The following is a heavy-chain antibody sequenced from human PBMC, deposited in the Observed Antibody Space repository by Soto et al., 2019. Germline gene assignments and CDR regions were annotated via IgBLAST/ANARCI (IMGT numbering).Heavy chain of an antibody. D-gene: IGHD4-4*01. Sequence: QVQLVQSGAEVKKPGSSVKVSCKASGGTFSSYTISWVRQAPGQGLEWMGRIIPILGIANYAQKFQGRVTITADKSTSTAYMELSSLRSEDTAEYYCARDSGSDYIFDYWGQGTLVTVSS. V-gene: IGHV1-69*08. J-gene: IGHJ4*02. CDR2: IIPILGIA. CDR1: GGTFSSYT. CDR3: ARDSGSDYIFDY.